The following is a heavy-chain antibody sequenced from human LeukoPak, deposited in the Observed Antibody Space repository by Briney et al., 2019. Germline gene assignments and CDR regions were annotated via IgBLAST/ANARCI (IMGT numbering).Heavy chain of an antibody. CDR3: ARESRGYPDY. D-gene: IGHD3-22*01. J-gene: IGHJ4*02. CDR1: GGSISSYY. V-gene: IGHV4-59*01. Sequence: SETLSLTCTVSGGSISSYYWWCMLQPPGKGLEWIGYIYYSGGTNYNPSLKSRVTISVDTSKNQFSLKLSSVTAADTAVYYCARESRGYPDYWGQGTLVTVSS. CDR2: IYYSGGT.